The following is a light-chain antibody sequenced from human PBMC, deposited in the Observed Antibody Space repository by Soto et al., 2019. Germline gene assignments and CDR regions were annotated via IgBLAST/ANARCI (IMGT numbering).Light chain of an antibody. CDR1: SSNIGTNT. V-gene: IGLV1-44*01. Sequence: QAVVTQPPSASGTPGQRVTISCSGGSSNIGTNTVSWYQQLPGTAPKLLIYINDQRPSGVPDRFSGSWSGTSASLAISGLQSEDEADYYCAAWDDSLKGVVFGGGTQLTVL. J-gene: IGLJ2*01. CDR2: IND. CDR3: AAWDDSLKGVV.